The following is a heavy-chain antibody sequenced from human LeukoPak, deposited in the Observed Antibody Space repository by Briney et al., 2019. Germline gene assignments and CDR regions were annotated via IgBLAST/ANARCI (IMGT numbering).Heavy chain of an antibody. CDR2: INPSGGST. CDR3: ARALMVTTSGRVGGFDY. Sequence: ASVKVSCKASGYTFTSYYMHWVRQAPGQGLEWMGIINPSGGSTSYAQKFQGRVTMTRDTSTSTVYMELSSLRSEDTAVYYCARALMVTTSGRVGGFDYWGQGTLVTVSS. V-gene: IGHV1-46*01. CDR1: GYTFTSYY. D-gene: IGHD4-17*01. J-gene: IGHJ4*02.